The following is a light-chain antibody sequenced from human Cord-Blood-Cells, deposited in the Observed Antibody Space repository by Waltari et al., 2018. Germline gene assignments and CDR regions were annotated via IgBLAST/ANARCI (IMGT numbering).Light chain of an antibody. V-gene: IGLV2-14*01. Sequence: QSALTQPASVSGSPGHSITISCTGTSSDVGGYNSVSWYQQHPGKAPKLMIYDVSNRPSGVSNRFSGSKSGNTASLTISGLQAEDEADYYCSSYTSSSTVVFGGGTKLTVL. CDR2: DVS. CDR1: SSDVGGYNS. J-gene: IGLJ2*01. CDR3: SSYTSSSTVV.